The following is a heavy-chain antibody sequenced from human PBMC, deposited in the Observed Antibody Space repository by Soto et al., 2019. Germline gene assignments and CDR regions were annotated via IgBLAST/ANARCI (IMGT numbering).Heavy chain of an antibody. CDR3: AREGHINPPYYFDY. V-gene: IGHV1-2*02. D-gene: IGHD2-21*01. CDR2: INPNSGGT. Sequence: SVKVYCKASGYTFTGYYMHWVRKAPGQGLEWMGWINPNSGGTNYAQKFQGRVTMTRDTSISTAYMKLSRLRSDDTAGYYWAREGHINPPYYFDYWGQGTLVT. CDR1: GYTFTGYY. J-gene: IGHJ4*02.